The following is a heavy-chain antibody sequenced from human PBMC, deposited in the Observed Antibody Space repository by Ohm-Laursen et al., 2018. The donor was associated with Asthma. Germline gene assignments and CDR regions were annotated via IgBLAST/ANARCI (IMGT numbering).Heavy chain of an antibody. J-gene: IGHJ6*02. D-gene: IGHD3-22*01. CDR2: FDPEDGET. CDR1: GYTLTELS. Sequence: GASVKVSCKVSGYTLTELSMHWVRQAPGKGLEWMGGFDPEDGETIYAQKFQGRVTMTEDTSTDTAYMELSSLRSEDTAVYYCATWGKMYYYDPYGMDVWGQGTTVTVSS. V-gene: IGHV1-24*01. CDR3: ATWGKMYYYDPYGMDV.